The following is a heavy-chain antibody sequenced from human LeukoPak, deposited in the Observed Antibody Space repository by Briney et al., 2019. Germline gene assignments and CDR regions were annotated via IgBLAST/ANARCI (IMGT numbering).Heavy chain of an antibody. J-gene: IGHJ6*02. CDR2: ISAYNGNT. Sequence: VASVKVSCKASGYTFTSYGISWVRQAPGQGLEWMGWISAYNGNTNYAQKLQGRVTMTTDTSTSTAYMELRSLRSDDTAVYYCARVGYCGGDCYSGIYCYYYGMDVWGQGTTVTVSS. CDR1: GYTFTSYG. CDR3: ARVGYCGGDCYSGIYCYYYGMDV. V-gene: IGHV1-18*01. D-gene: IGHD2-21*02.